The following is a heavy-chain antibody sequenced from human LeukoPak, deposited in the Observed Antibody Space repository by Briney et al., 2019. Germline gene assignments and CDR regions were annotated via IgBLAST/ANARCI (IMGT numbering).Heavy chain of an antibody. D-gene: IGHD4-11*01. V-gene: IGHV4-59*01. J-gene: IGHJ3*02. CDR3: ARGGQCDGFDI. CDR1: GGSISSYY. CDR2: IYYSGST. Sequence: SETLSLTCSVSGGSISSYYWSWIRQPPGKGLEWIGYIYYSGSTNYNPSLKSRVSRSVDTSKNQYSLNLSSVTAADTAVYYCARGGQCDGFDIWCQGTMVTVSS.